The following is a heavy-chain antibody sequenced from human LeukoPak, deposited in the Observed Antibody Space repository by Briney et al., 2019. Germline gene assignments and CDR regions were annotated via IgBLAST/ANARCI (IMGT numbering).Heavy chain of an antibody. Sequence: SETLSLTCSVSGGSLYTSSYYWGWIRQPPGKGLEWIGNIYYSGSTYYNPSLKSRVTLSVDTSNNQFSLKLRSVTAADTAVYYCVRRGTVGVTADAFDIWGQGTMVTVSS. CDR1: GGSLYTSSYY. CDR3: VRRGTVGVTADAFDI. CDR2: IYYSGST. V-gene: IGHV4-39*01. D-gene: IGHD1-26*01. J-gene: IGHJ3*02.